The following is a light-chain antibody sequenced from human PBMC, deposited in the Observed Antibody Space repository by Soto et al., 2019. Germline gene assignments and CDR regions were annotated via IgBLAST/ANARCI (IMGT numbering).Light chain of an antibody. CDR3: SSYTTSNTWV. CDR1: NRDVGAYNY. J-gene: IGLJ3*02. V-gene: IGLV2-14*01. Sequence: QSALTQPASVSGSPGQSITLSCGGTNRDVGAYNYVSWYQQHPGKAPKLMIYEVTNRPSGVSTRFSGSKSGNTASLTISGLQAEDEAAYYCSSYTTSNTWVFGGGTKLIVL. CDR2: EVT.